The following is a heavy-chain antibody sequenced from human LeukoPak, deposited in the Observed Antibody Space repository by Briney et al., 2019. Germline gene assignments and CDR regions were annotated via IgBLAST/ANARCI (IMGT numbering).Heavy chain of an antibody. CDR2: IWYDGSNK. V-gene: IGHV3-33*01. J-gene: IGHJ6*02. Sequence: GGSLRLSCAASGFTFSSYGMHWVRQAPGKGLEWVAVIWYDGSNKYYADSVKGRFTISRDNSKNTLYLQMNSLRAGDTAVYYCARDRYSSSGNYYYGMDVWGQGTTVTVSS. CDR1: GFTFSSYG. D-gene: IGHD6-13*01. CDR3: ARDRYSSSGNYYYGMDV.